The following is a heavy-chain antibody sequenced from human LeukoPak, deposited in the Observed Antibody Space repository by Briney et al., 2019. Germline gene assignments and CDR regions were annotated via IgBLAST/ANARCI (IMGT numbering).Heavy chain of an antibody. CDR3: AKPGEASNYYFDY. Sequence: PRGSLRLSCTASGFAFSTYDMSWVRQAPGKGLEWVSTVRVNGRSTYYADSVKGRFTISRDNSKNTLYLQMNSLRAEDTALYYCAKPGEASNYYFDYWGQGALVTVSS. D-gene: IGHD2-21*01. CDR2: VRVNGRST. CDR1: GFAFSTYD. V-gene: IGHV3-23*01. J-gene: IGHJ4*02.